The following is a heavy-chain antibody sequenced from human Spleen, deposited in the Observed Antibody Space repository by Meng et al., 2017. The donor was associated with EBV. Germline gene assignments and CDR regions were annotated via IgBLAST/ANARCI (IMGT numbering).Heavy chain of an antibody. Sequence: QWQLQESGPGLVKPSGTLSLTCTVSGGSVSRSSSYWSWIRQPPGKGLEWIGYIYYSGSTNYNPSLKSRVTISVDTSKNQFSLKLSSVTAADTAVYYCARRPYCSGGSCYSSWYFDYWGQGTLVTVSS. CDR2: IYYSGST. D-gene: IGHD2-15*01. CDR3: ARRPYCSGGSCYSSWYFDY. V-gene: IGHV4-61*01. J-gene: IGHJ4*02. CDR1: GGSVSRSSSY.